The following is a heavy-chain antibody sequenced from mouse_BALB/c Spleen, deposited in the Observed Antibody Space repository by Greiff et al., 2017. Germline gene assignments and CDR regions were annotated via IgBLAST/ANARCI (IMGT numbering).Heavy chain of an antibody. V-gene: IGHV2-9*02. D-gene: IGHD2-2*01. J-gene: IGHJ2*01. CDR1: GFSLTSYG. CDR2: IWAGGST. Sequence: QVQLKESGPGLVAPSQSLSITCTVSGFSLTSYGVHWVRQPPGKGLEWLGVIWAGGSTNYNSALMSRLSISKDNSKSQVFLQMNSLQTDDTAMYYCAREGGYGEGLDYWGQGTTLTVSS. CDR3: AREGGYGEGLDY.